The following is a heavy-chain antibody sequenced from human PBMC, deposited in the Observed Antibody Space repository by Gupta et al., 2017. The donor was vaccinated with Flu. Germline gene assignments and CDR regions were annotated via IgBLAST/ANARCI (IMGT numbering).Heavy chain of an antibody. CDR1: GGSISSYY. CDR3: ARRIAVADFWGDAFDI. CDR2: IYYSGST. Sequence: QVQLQESGPGLVKPSETLSLTCTVSGGSISSYYWSWIRQPPGKGLEWIGYIYYSGSTNYNPSLKSRVTISVDTSKNQFSLKLSSVTAADTAVYYCARRIAVADFWGDAFDIWGQGTMVTVSS. D-gene: IGHD6-19*01. V-gene: IGHV4-59*08. J-gene: IGHJ3*02.